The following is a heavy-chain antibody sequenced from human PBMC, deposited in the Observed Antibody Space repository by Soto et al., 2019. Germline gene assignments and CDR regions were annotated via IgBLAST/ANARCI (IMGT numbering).Heavy chain of an antibody. Sequence: QVRLVQSGAEVRRPGASVRVSCKAPGDTFTSYYLNWVRQAPGQGLEWMGVINPHGGSTKYAQNFQGRIPMTRDTSSSKVYMKLRSLRSDDTAIYYCARSSGGNFGIIIEGSNWFDPWGQGTLVTVSS. D-gene: IGHD3-3*01. CDR1: GDTFTSYY. CDR3: ARSSGGNFGIIIEGSNWFDP. J-gene: IGHJ5*02. CDR2: INPHGGST. V-gene: IGHV1-46*01.